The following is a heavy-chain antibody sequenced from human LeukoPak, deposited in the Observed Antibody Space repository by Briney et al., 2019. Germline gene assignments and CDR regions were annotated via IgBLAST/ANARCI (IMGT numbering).Heavy chain of an antibody. V-gene: IGHV3-23*01. J-gene: IGHJ4*02. D-gene: IGHD6-13*01. CDR1: GFTFSSYA. Sequence: GGSLRLSCAASGFTFSSYAMVWVRQAPGKGLEWVSGISASGGETWYPDSVKGRFTISRDNSKNTLFLQMNSLRVEDTAIYYCAKDAAGPEYWGQGTLVTVSS. CDR3: AKDAAGPEY. CDR2: ISASGGET.